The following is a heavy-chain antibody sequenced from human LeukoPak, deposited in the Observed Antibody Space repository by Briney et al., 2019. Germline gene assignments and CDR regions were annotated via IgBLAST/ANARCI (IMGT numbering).Heavy chain of an antibody. CDR1: GGSISSYY. J-gene: IGHJ6*03. D-gene: IGHD3-10*01. CDR2: IYTSGST. V-gene: IGHV4-4*09. CDR3: ARIGHYYSYMDV. Sequence: SETLSLTCTVSGGSISSYYWSWIRQPPGKGLEWIGSIYTSGSTNCNPSLKSRVTISVDTSKNQFSLKLSSVTAADTAVYYCARIGHYYSYMDVWGKGTTVTVSS.